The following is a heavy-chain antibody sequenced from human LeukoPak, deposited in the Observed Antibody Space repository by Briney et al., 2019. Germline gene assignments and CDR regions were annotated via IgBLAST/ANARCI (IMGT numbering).Heavy chain of an antibody. D-gene: IGHD5-12*01. Sequence: GGSLRLSCAASGFTFSSYGMSWVRQAPGKGLEWVSAISGSGGSTYYADSVKGRFTISRDNSKNTLYLQMNSLRAEDTAVYYCVRGIVATIDYWGQGTLVTVSS. CDR2: ISGSGGST. CDR3: VRGIVATIDY. CDR1: GFTFSSYG. J-gene: IGHJ4*02. V-gene: IGHV3-23*01.